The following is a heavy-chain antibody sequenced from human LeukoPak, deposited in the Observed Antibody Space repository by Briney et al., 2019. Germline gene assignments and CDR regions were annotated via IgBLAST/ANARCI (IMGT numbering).Heavy chain of an antibody. CDR3: AKDEGYCSGGSCYYFDY. CDR1: GLTFSSYA. D-gene: IGHD2-15*01. V-gene: IGHV3-23*01. J-gene: IGHJ4*02. CDR2: ISGSGGST. Sequence: GGSLRLSCAASGLTFSSYAMSWVRQAPGKGLEWVSAISGSGGSTYYADSVNGRFSISRDNSKNTLYLQMNSLRAEDTAVYYCAKDEGYCSGGSCYYFDYWGREPWSPSPQ.